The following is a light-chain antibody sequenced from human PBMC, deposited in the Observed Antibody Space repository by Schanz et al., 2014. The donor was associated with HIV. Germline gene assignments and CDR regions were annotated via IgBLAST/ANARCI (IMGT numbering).Light chain of an antibody. CDR2: DAS. J-gene: IGKJ2*01. V-gene: IGKV3D-20*02. CDR1: QSVSSSY. Sequence: EIVLTQSPGTLSLSPGERATLSCRASQSVSSSYLAWYQQKPGQAPRLLIYDASKRATGIPARFSGSGSGTDFTLSISNLEPEDFGVYYCQHRSDWYTFGQGTKLEIK. CDR3: QHRSDWYT.